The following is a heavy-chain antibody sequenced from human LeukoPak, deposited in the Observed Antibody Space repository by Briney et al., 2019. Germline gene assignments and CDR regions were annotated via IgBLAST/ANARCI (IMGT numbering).Heavy chain of an antibody. Sequence: GGSLRLSCAASGFTFNYAWMSWVRQAPGKGLEWVGRIKSNADGGTTDYATPVKGRFTISRDDSKNRLYLQMNSLKTEDTAVYYCTIDYDYWGQGTLVTVSS. V-gene: IGHV3-15*07. CDR1: GFTFNYAW. J-gene: IGHJ4*02. CDR3: TIDYDY. CDR2: IKSNADGGTT.